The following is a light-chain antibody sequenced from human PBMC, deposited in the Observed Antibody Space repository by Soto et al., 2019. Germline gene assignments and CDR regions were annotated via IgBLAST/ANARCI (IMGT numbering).Light chain of an antibody. V-gene: IGKV3-20*01. CDR1: QTVRNNY. J-gene: IGKJ2*01. CDR3: QQYWTTRYR. Sequence: EIFLTQSPGALSVSPGERATLSCRASQTVRNNYLAWYQQKPGQAPRLLIYGSSVRTAGTPDRFSGSGSGTAFILTISRLDPEDCAVYYCQQYWTTRYRFGQGTKLEIK. CDR2: GSS.